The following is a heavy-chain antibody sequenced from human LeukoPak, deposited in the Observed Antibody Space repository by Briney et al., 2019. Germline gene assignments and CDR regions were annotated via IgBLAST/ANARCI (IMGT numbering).Heavy chain of an antibody. CDR3: AAELLGY. J-gene: IGHJ4*02. CDR2: ISSGSSYI. V-gene: IGHV3-21*06. Sequence: GGSLRLSCAASGFSFSSYVMNWVRQAPGKGLEWVSSISSGSSYIYYADSVKGRFTISRDNAKNSLFLQMNSLRADDTAVYYCAAELLGYWGQGTLVTVSA. CDR1: GFSFSSYV. D-gene: IGHD1-7*01.